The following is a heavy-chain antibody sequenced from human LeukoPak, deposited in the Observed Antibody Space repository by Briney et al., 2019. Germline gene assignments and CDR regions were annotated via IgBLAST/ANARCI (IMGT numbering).Heavy chain of an antibody. Sequence: SETLSLTCTVSGGSISSYYWSWIRQPPGKGLEWIGYIYYSGSTNYNPSLKSRVTISVDTSKNQFSLKLSSVTAADTAVYYCARVSCSSTSCYYYYYMDVWGKGTTVTVSS. CDR3: ARVSCSSTSCYYYYYMDV. CDR2: IYYSGST. V-gene: IGHV4-59*01. CDR1: GGSISSYY. J-gene: IGHJ6*03. D-gene: IGHD2-2*01.